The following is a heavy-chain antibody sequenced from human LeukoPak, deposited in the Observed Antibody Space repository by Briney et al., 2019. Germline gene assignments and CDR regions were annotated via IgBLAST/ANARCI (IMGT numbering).Heavy chain of an antibody. J-gene: IGHJ4*02. CDR1: GYTFSAYY. V-gene: IGHV1-24*01. CDR3: ATDNYVWGSYRYTGTHYFDY. Sequence: GASVKVSCKASGYTFSAYYMHWVRQAPGKGLEWMGGFDPEDGETIYAQKFQGRVTMTEGTSTDTAYMELSSLRSEDTAVYYCATDNYVWGSYRYTGTHYFDYWGQGTLVTVSS. CDR2: FDPEDGET. D-gene: IGHD3-16*02.